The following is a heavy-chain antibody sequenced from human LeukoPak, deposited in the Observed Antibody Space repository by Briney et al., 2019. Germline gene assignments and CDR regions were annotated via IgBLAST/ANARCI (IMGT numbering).Heavy chain of an antibody. V-gene: IGHV3-48*03. CDR1: GFTISNYE. J-gene: IGHJ4*02. CDR2: ISYSGSPI. Sequence: GGSLRLSCAVSGFTISNYEMNWARQPPGKGLEWVSYISYSGSPIYYADSVKGRFTISRDNAKNSVFLQMNSLRAEDTAVYYCARGGPSRPLAHWGQGTLVTVSS. D-gene: IGHD3-3*02. CDR3: ARGGPSRPLAH.